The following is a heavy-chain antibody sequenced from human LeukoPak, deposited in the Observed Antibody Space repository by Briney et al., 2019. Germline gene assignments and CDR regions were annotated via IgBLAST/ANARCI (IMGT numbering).Heavy chain of an antibody. CDR3: ARAAPFDY. CDR2: IYYSGST. Sequence: KPSETLSLTCTVSGGSISSSSYYWGWIRQPPGKGLEWIGSIYYSGSTYYNPSLKSRVTTSVDTSKNQFSLKLSSVTAADTAVYYCARAAPFDYWGQGTLVTVSS. CDR1: GGSISSSSYY. J-gene: IGHJ4*02. V-gene: IGHV4-39*07.